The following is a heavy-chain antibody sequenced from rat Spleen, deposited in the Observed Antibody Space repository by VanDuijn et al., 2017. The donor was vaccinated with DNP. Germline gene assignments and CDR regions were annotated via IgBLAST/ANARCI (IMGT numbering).Heavy chain of an antibody. CDR2: ISYDGGST. CDR3: ATLGGIIYDF. D-gene: IGHD1-11*01. Sequence: EVQLVESGGGLVQPGRSLKLSCAASGFTFSDYYMAWVRQAPTKGLEWVAYISYDGGSTYYGDSVKGRFTISRDNAKSSLFLQMNSLTSEDTATYYCATLGGIIYDFWGQGVLVTVSS. CDR1: GFTFSDYY. V-gene: IGHV5-20*01. J-gene: IGHJ2*01.